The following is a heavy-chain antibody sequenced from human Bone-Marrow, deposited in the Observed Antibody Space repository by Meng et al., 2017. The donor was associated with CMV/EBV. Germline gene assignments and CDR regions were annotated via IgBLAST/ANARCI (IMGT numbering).Heavy chain of an antibody. V-gene: IGHV3-30*04. D-gene: IGHD2-2*01. CDR2: ISYDGSNK. J-gene: IGHJ6*02. CDR1: GFTFSSYA. CDR3: AKDQVRVGEYHYYGMDV. Sequence: GESLKISCAASGFTFSSYAMHWVRQAPGKGLEWVAVISYDGSNKYYADSVQDRFTISRDNSRNTLYLQMHSLRAEDTAVYYCAKDQVRVGEYHYYGMDVWGQGTTVTVSS.